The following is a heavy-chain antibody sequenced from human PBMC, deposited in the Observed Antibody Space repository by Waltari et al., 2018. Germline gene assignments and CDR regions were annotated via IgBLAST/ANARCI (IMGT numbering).Heavy chain of an antibody. D-gene: IGHD5-12*01. CDR2: IYHSGST. V-gene: IGHV4-38-2*01. CDR1: GYSISSGYY. CDR3: ASQATITGRFDY. J-gene: IGHJ4*02. Sequence: QVQLQESGPGLVQPSETLSLTCAVSGYSISSGYYWGWIRQPPGKGLEWIGRIYHSGSTYSTPSLKSRVTISVDTAKTQFSLRLSSVTAADTAVYYCASQATITGRFDYWGQGTLVTVAS.